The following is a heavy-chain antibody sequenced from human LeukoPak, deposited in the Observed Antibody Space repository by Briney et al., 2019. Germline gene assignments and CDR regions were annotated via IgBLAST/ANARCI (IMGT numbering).Heavy chain of an antibody. CDR1: GYTFTSYY. Sequence: ASVKVSCKASGYTFTSYYMHWVRQAPGQGLEWMGWINPNSGGTNYAQKFQGRVTMTRDTSISTAYMELSSLRSEDTAVYYCARNTPYSGSLGYWGQGTLVTVSS. CDR3: ARNTPYSGSLGY. CDR2: INPNSGGT. J-gene: IGHJ4*02. V-gene: IGHV1-2*02. D-gene: IGHD1-26*01.